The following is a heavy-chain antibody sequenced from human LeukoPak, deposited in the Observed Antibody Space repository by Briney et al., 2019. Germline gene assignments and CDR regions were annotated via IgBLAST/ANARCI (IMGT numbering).Heavy chain of an antibody. Sequence: GASVKVSCKASGYTFTGYYMHWVRQAPGQGLEWMGWINPNSGGTNYAQKFQGRVTMTRDTSISTAYMELSRLRSDDTAVYYCARDPLDGAHLYYYYYMDVWGKGTTVTVSS. J-gene: IGHJ6*03. D-gene: IGHD3-10*01. V-gene: IGHV1-2*02. CDR1: GYTFTGYY. CDR3: ARDPLDGAHLYYYYYMDV. CDR2: INPNSGGT.